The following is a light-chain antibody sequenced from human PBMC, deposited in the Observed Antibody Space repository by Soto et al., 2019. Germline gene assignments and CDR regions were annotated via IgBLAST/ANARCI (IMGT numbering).Light chain of an antibody. CDR3: MQSLHTPRT. V-gene: IGKV2-28*01. J-gene: IGKJ2*01. Sequence: DIVMTQSPLSLPVTPGEPASISCRSSQSLLHSTGYNYLDWYLQKPGQSPQLLIYLGSNRASGVPDRFSGSESGTDFTLKISRVEAEDVGVYYCMQSLHTPRTFGQGTKLEI. CDR1: QSLLHSTGYNY. CDR2: LGS.